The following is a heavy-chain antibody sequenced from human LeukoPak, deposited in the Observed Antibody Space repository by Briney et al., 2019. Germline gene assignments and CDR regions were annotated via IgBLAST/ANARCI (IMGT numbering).Heavy chain of an antibody. CDR3: ARGNIGWSLDY. CDR2: IKPDEREK. D-gene: IGHD6-19*01. CDR1: GFTFSWYW. J-gene: IGHJ4*02. V-gene: IGHV3-7*01. Sequence: PGGSLRLSCAASGFTFSWYWMSWVRQAPGKGLEWVANIKPDEREKNFVDSVRGRFTISRDNAKNSLYLQMNILRGEDTAVYYCARGNIGWSLDYWGQGTLVTVSS.